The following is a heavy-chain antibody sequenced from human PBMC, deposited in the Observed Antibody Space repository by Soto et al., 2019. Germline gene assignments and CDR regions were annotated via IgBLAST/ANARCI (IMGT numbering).Heavy chain of an antibody. CDR2: IIPIFGTA. CDR1: GGTFSSYA. CDR3: ARGRGAYCGGDCYSDYFDY. V-gene: IGHV1-69*01. D-gene: IGHD2-21*02. Sequence: QVQLVQSGAEVKKPGSSVKVSCKASGGTFSSYAISWVRQAPGQGLEWMGGIIPIFGTANYEQKFQGRVTITADESTSTAYMELSSLRSEDTAVYYCARGRGAYCGGDCYSDYFDYWGQGTLVTVSS. J-gene: IGHJ4*02.